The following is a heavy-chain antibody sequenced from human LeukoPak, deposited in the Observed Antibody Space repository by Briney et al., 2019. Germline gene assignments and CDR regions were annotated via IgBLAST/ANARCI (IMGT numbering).Heavy chain of an antibody. V-gene: IGHV4-4*07. J-gene: IGHJ4*02. CDR1: GGSISSDY. D-gene: IGHD3-22*01. CDR3: ARALYDSSGYPYFDH. CDR2: IYTSGST. Sequence: SETLSLTCTVSGGSISSDYWSWIRQPAGKGLEWIGRIYTSGSTNYNPSLKSRVTMTVDTSKNQFSLKLSSVTAADTAVYYCARALYDSSGYPYFDHWGQGTLVTVCS.